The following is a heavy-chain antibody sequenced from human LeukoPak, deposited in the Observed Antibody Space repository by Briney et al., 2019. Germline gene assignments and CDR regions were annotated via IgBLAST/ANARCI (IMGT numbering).Heavy chain of an antibody. CDR1: GFTFSSYS. CDR3: ARESGSWYSYYYMDV. CDR2: ISSSSSYI. J-gene: IGHJ6*03. Sequence: GGSLRLSCAASGFTFSSYSMNWVRQAPGKGLEWVSSISSSSSYIYYADSVKGRFTISRDNAKNSLYLQMNSLRAEDTAVYYCARESGSWYSYYYMDVWGKGTTVTVSS. D-gene: IGHD6-13*01. V-gene: IGHV3-21*01.